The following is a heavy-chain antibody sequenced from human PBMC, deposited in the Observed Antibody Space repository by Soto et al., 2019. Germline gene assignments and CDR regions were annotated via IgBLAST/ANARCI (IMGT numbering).Heavy chain of an antibody. CDR2: VNHSGTT. CDR1: GGSFSGYY. CDR3: ASEGAGRAPINI. Sequence: SETLSLTCAVYGGSFSGYYWTWIRQSPEKGLEWIGEVNHSGTTYYNPSLKTRVTISVHTPKNQFSLKMSSVTAADTAMYYCASEGAGRAPINIWGPGTMVTVSS. J-gene: IGHJ3*02. V-gene: IGHV4-34*01. D-gene: IGHD2-21*01.